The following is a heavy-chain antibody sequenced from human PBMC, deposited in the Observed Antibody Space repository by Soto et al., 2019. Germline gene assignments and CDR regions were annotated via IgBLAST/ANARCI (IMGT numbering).Heavy chain of an antibody. J-gene: IGHJ6*03. CDR1: GDSVSSNSAA. D-gene: IGHD1-1*01. CDR3: AGTTSHHWLYMDV. CDR2: TYYRSGWYN. Sequence: QVQLQESGPGLVKPSQTLSVTCAISGDSVSSNSAAWNWIRPSPSRGLEWLARTYYRSGWYNDYAVSVRSRITVNADTSKNQFSLQLTSVTPEDTAIYYCAGTTSHHWLYMDVWGRGTTVTVSS. V-gene: IGHV6-1*01.